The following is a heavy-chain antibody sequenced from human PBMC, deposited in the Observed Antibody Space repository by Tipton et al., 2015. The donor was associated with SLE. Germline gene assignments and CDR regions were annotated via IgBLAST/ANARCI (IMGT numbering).Heavy chain of an antibody. V-gene: IGHV4-34*01. CDR1: GGSFSGYY. CDR2: INHSGST. CDR3: ARGESILLWFGKPPALDY. Sequence: TLSLTCAVYGGSFSGYYWSWIRQPPGKGLEWIGEINHSGSTNYNPSLKSRVTISVDTSKNQFSLKLSSVTAADTAVYYCARGESILLWFGKPPALDYWGQGTLVTVSS. D-gene: IGHD3-10*01. J-gene: IGHJ4*02.